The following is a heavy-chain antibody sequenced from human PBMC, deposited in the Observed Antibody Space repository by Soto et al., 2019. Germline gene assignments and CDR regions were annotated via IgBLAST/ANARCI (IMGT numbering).Heavy chain of an antibody. CDR2: IYYSGST. J-gene: IGHJ4*02. V-gene: IGHV4-39*01. CDR1: GGSISSSSYY. D-gene: IGHD3-3*01. Sequence: QLQLQESGPGLVKPSETLSLTCTVSGGSISSSSYYWGWIRQPPGKGLEWIGSIYYSGSTYYNPSLKSRVTISVDTSKNQFSLKLSSVTAADTAVYYCARRYYDFWSGYYYFDYWGQGTLVTVSS. CDR3: ARRYYDFWSGYYYFDY.